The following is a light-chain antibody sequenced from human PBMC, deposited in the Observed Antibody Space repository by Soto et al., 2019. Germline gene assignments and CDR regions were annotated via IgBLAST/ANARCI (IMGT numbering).Light chain of an antibody. CDR2: SNN. V-gene: IGLV1-44*01. CDR1: SPNIGSNT. J-gene: IGLJ2*01. Sequence: QSVLTQPPSASGTPGQRVTISCSGSSPNIGSNTVNWYQQLPGTAPKLLIYSNNQRPSGVPSRFSGSKSGTSAFLAITGIQSEDEADYYCATWDDNLNGLIFGGGTKLTVL. CDR3: ATWDDNLNGLI.